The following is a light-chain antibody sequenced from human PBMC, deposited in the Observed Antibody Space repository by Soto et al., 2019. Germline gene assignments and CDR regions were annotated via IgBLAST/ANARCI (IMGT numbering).Light chain of an antibody. CDR1: SSDVGAYTS. CDR2: EVS. Sequence: QSALTHPASVSGSPGQSITISCTGTSSDVGAYTSVSWYQQHPGKAPKLMVYEVSNRPSGVSNRFSGSKSANTASLTIAGLQADDEAHYYCTSYTSDNRNYVFGTGNKVTVL. J-gene: IGLJ1*01. CDR3: TSYTSDNRNYV. V-gene: IGLV2-14*01.